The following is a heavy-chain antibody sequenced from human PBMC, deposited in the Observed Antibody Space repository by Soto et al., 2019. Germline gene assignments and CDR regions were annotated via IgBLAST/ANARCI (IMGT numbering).Heavy chain of an antibody. CDR2: FYYSGST. Sequence: SETLSLTCTVSGGSISSGDYHWSWIRQPPGKGLEWTGYFYYSGSTDYNPSLKSRVTISVETSKNQFSLKPSSVTAAGTAVYYCARGRITLVRGVSIPVGPPFDYWGQGTLVTVSS. CDR1: GGSISSGDYH. J-gene: IGHJ4*02. D-gene: IGHD3-10*01. CDR3: ARGRITLVRGVSIPVGPPFDY. V-gene: IGHV4-30-4*01.